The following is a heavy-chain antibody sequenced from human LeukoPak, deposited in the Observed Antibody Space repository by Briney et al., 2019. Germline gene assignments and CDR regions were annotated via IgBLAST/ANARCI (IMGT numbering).Heavy chain of an antibody. CDR1: GASISSYY. V-gene: IGHV4-4*07. Sequence: KPSETLSLTCTVSGASISSYYWSWIRQPAGKGLEWIGRIYTSGSTYYNPSLKSRVTISVDTSKNQFSLKLSSVTAADTAVYYCARGLTYYDFWSGHHPGSYYMDVWGKGTTVTVSS. D-gene: IGHD3-3*01. CDR3: ARGLTYYDFWSGHHPGSYYMDV. CDR2: IYTSGST. J-gene: IGHJ6*03.